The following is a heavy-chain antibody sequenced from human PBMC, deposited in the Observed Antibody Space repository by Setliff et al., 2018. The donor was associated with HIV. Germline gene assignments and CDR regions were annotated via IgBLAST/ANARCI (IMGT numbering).Heavy chain of an antibody. D-gene: IGHD3-22*01. CDR3: ARLSDDRYYYDSSGYRGFDI. V-gene: IGHV4-39*01. CDR2: IYYSGST. J-gene: IGHJ3*02. CDR1: GGSISSSSYY. Sequence: NPSETLSLTCIVSGGSISSSSYYWAWSRQPPGKGLEWIGSIYYSGSTYYNPSLKSRVTISVDTSKNQFSLKLSSVTAADTAVDYCARLSDDRYYYDSSGYRGFDIWGQGTMVTVSS.